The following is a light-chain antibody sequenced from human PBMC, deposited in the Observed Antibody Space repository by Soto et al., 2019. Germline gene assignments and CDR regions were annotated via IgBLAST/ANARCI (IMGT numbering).Light chain of an antibody. V-gene: IGKV1-5*03. CDR3: HQYETYWT. CDR1: QSISNW. Sequence: MPKYPSCFYSLVGHSSTLSSLESQSISNWLAWHQQKPGKAPNLLIYKASSLKSGVPLRFSGSGSGTEFTLTINSLQPDDFATYYCHQYETYWTFGQGTKVDTK. J-gene: IGKJ1*01. CDR2: KAS.